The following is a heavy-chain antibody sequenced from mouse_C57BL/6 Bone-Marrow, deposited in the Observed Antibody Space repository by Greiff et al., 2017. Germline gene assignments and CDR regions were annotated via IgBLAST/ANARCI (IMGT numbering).Heavy chain of an antibody. CDR1: GYAFTNYL. CDR3: AIGDYGSSRGGFAY. J-gene: IGHJ3*01. Sequence: QVQLQQSGAELVRPGTSVKVSCKASGYAFTNYLIEWVKQRPGQGLEWIGVINPGSGGTNYNEKFKGKATLTADKSSSTAYMQLSSLTSEDSAVYFCAIGDYGSSRGGFAYWGQGTLVTVSA. D-gene: IGHD1-1*01. V-gene: IGHV1-54*01. CDR2: INPGSGGT.